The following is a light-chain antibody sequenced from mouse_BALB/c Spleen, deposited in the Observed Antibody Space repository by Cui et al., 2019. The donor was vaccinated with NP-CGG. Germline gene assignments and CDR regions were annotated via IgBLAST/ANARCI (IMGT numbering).Light chain of an antibody. Sequence: QIVVTPESALTTSPGETVTLTCRSSTGTVTTSNYANCVQEKPDHLFTGLIGGTNNRAPGVPARFSGSLIGDKAALTITGAQTEDEAIYFCALWYSNHWVFGGGTKLTVL. CDR1: TGTVTTSNY. CDR3: ALWYSNHWV. V-gene: IGLV1*01. CDR2: GTN. J-gene: IGLJ1*01.